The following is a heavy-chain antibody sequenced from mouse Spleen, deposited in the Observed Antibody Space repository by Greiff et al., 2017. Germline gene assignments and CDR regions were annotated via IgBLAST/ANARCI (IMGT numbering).Heavy chain of an antibody. CDR3: ARSGSSGYDY. J-gene: IGHJ2*01. V-gene: IGHV1-81*01. Sequence: VQLVESGAELARPGASVKLSCKASGYTFTSYGISWVKQRTGQGLEWIGEIYPRSGNTYYNEKFKGKATLTADKSSSTAYMELRSLTSEDSAVYFCARSGSSGYDYWGQGTTLTVSS. CDR2: IYPRSGNT. D-gene: IGHD3-1*01. CDR1: GYTFTSYG.